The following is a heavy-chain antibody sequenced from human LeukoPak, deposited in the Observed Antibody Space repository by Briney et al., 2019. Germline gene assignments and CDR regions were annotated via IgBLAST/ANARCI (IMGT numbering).Heavy chain of an antibody. CDR2: INHSGST. Sequence: HPSETLSLTCAVYGGSFSGYYWSWIRQPPGKGLEWIGEINHSGSTNYNPSLKSRVTISVDTSKNQVSLKLSSISAADTAVYYCARHGRGEAAVSGLDPWGQGTLVTVSS. CDR1: GGSFSGYY. J-gene: IGHJ5*02. D-gene: IGHD3-10*01. V-gene: IGHV4-34*01. CDR3: ARHGRGEAAVSGLDP.